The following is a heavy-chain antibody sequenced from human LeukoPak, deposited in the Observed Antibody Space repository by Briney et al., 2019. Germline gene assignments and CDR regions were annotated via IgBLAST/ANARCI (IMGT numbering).Heavy chain of an antibody. CDR2: IYPGDSYT. CDR1: GYSFASYW. D-gene: IGHD3-10*01. V-gene: IGHV5-51*01. Sequence: GESLKISCKGSGYSFASYWIAWVRQMPGKGLEWMGIIYPGDSYTTYSPSFQGQVTISADKSISTAYLQWRSLKASDTAMYYCARRSGSDALDIWGQGTMVTVSS. CDR3: ARRSGSDALDI. J-gene: IGHJ3*02.